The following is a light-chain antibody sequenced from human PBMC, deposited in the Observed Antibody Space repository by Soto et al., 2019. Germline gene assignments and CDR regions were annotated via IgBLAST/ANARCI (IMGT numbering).Light chain of an antibody. CDR3: KKYNSYYGM. J-gene: IGKJ1*01. V-gene: IGKV1-5*01. Sequence: IEVTHWPSTLSASVGDRCTFSCRASQTIGSWLAWYQQKPGRAPKLLIFDASILESGVPSRFSGNGSGTEFTITISRMPPDDSESHYRKKYNSYYGMLGQGKNVDIK. CDR2: DAS. CDR1: QTIGSW.